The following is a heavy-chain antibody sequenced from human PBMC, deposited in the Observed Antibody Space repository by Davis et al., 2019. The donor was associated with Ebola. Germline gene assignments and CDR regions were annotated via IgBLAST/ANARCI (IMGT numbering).Heavy chain of an antibody. CDR2: INPSGGST. J-gene: IGHJ4*02. CDR1: GYTFTSYY. D-gene: IGHD3-10*01. CDR3: ARDRYRVRGVIITSRGFDY. Sequence: ASVKVSCKASGYTFTSYYMHWVRQAPGQGLEWMGIINPSGGSTSYAQKFQGRVTMTRDTSTSTVYMELSSLRSEDTAVYYCARDRYRVRGVIITSRGFDYWGQGTLVTVSS. V-gene: IGHV1-46*01.